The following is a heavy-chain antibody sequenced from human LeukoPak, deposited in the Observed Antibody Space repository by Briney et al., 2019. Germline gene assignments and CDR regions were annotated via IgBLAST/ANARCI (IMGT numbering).Heavy chain of an antibody. V-gene: IGHV1-8*01. D-gene: IGHD3-9*01. J-gene: IGHJ4*02. CDR2: MNPNSSNT. CDR3: ATADVLRYFDWLLN. CDR1: GYTFTSYD. Sequence: ASVKVSCKASGYTFTSYDINWVRQATGQGLEWMGWMNPNSSNTGYAQKFQGRVTMTRNTSISTAYMELSSLRSEDTAVYYCATADVLRYFDWLLNWGQGTLVTVSS.